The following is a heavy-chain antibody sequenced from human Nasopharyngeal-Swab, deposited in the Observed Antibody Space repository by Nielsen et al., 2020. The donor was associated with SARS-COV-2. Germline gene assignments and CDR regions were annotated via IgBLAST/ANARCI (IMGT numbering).Heavy chain of an antibody. D-gene: IGHD6-19*01. Sequence: GESLKISCAASGFTVSSNYMSWVRQAPGKGLEWVSVIYSGGSTYYADSVKGRFTISRDNSKNTLYLQMNSLRAEDTAVYYCARRWLVPDYWGQGTLVTVSS. CDR2: IYSGGST. J-gene: IGHJ4*02. CDR3: ARRWLVPDY. V-gene: IGHV3-53*01. CDR1: GFTVSSNY.